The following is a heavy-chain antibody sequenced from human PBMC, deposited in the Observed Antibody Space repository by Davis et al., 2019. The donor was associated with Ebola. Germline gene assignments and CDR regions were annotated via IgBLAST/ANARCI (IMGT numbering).Heavy chain of an antibody. CDR3: ARLPYSYGYGYYYYGMDV. Sequence: SETLSLTCTVSGGSISSYYWSWIRQPPGKGLEWIGEINHSGSTNYNPSLKSRVTISVDTSKNQFSLKLSSVTAADTAVYYCARLPYSYGYGYYYYGMDVWGQGTTVTVSS. CDR2: INHSGST. J-gene: IGHJ6*02. V-gene: IGHV4-34*01. CDR1: GGSISSYY. D-gene: IGHD5-18*01.